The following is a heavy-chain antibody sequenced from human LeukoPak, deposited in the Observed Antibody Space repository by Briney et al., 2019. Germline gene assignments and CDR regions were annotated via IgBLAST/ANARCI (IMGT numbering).Heavy chain of an antibody. D-gene: IGHD6-13*01. V-gene: IGHV4-4*07. CDR3: ARERYSSSWHYYYYYYMDV. CDR1: GGSISSDY. J-gene: IGHJ6*03. CDR2: IYTTGST. Sequence: SETLSLTCTVSGGSISSDYWSWIRQPAGKGLEWIGRIYTTGSTNYIPSLKSRVTMSVDTSKNQFSLKLSSVTAADTAVYYCARERYSSSWHYYYYYYMDVWGKGTTVTISS.